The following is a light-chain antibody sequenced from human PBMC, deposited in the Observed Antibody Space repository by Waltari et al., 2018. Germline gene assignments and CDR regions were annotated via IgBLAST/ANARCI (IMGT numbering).Light chain of an antibody. V-gene: IGLV3-21*04. J-gene: IGLJ2*01. CDR1: HIETKS. CDR3: QVWDSKSDHVI. Sequence: YVLAQPPSVSGAPGKTARITCGGTHIETKSVPWYQQRPGQAPVLVIYQDSYRPSGIPERFSGSNSGSTATLTISRVEAGDEADYYCQVWDSKSDHVIFGGGTKLTVL. CDR2: QDS.